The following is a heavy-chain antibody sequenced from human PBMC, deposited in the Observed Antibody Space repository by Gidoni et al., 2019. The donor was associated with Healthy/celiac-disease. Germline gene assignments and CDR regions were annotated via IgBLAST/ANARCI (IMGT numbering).Heavy chain of an antibody. V-gene: IGHV3-21*01. Sequence: EVQLVQSGGGLVKPGGSLRLSCAAPAFTFSSYSMHCVRQAPGKGLGVVSSISSSSRYIYYADSVKCRFTISRDNAKNSLYLQMNSLRAEDTAVYYCARGEGMATSRYYYYMDVWGKGTTVTVSS. CDR3: ARGEGMATSRYYYYMDV. D-gene: IGHD5-12*01. CDR2: ISSSSRYI. J-gene: IGHJ6*03. CDR1: AFTFSSYS.